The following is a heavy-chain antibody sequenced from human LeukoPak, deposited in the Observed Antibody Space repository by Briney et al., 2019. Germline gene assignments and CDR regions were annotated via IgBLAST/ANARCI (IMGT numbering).Heavy chain of an antibody. CDR2: IQPDGSEK. CDR1: GFTFSNYW. Sequence: GGSLRLSCAASGFTFSNYWMTWVRQAPGKGLEWVANIQPDGSEKYYVDYVKGRFTISRDNAKNSLYLQMNSLRAEDTAIYYCTRIHGGYPFDYWGQGTLDTVSS. J-gene: IGHJ4*02. D-gene: IGHD2-15*01. CDR3: TRIHGGYPFDY. V-gene: IGHV3-7*01.